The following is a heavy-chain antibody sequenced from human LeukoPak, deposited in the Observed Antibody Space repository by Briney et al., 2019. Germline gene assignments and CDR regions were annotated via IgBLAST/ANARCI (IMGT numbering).Heavy chain of an antibody. D-gene: IGHD6-19*01. J-gene: IGHJ6*04. Sequence: SQTLSLTCAISGDSVSSNSAAWNWIRQSPSRGLEWLGRTYYRSKWYNDYAVSVKSRITINPDTSKNQFSLQLNSVTPEDTAVYCARALGSSGWYLKGKLWRFSGMDVWGKGTTVTVSP. CDR3: ARALGSSGWYLKGKLWRFSGMDV. CDR1: GDSVSSNSAA. CDR2: TYYRSKWYN. V-gene: IGHV6-1*01.